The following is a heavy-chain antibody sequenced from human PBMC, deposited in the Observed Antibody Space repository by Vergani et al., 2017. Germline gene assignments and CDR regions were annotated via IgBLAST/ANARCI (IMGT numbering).Heavy chain of an antibody. CDR3: AKTHDFSSLYSSCNWFDP. V-gene: IGHV5-51*03. J-gene: IGHJ5*02. CDR2: IYDGDSDV. CDR1: GYSITNYW. D-gene: IGHD3-3*01. Sequence: EVQLVQSGAEVKKPGESLKISCQGSGYSITNYWIAWVRQRPGKGLEWMGIIYDGDSDVRYSPSFQGQVTMSVDKSLSTAYLQWSSLKASDTATYYCAKTHDFSSLYSSCNWFDPLGQGTQVTVSS.